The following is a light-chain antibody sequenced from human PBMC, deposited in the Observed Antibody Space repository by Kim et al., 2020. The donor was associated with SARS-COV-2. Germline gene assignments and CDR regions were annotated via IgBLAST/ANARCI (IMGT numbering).Light chain of an antibody. J-gene: IGLJ2*01. V-gene: IGLV2-14*03. Sequence: QSALTQPASVSGSPGQSITISCTGTSSDVGGYNYVSWYQQHPGKAPKLMIYDVSTRPSGVSNRFSGSKSGNTASLTISGLQAEDEADYYCSSYTSSSTLEVVFGGGTQLTVL. CDR1: SSDVGGYNY. CDR2: DVS. CDR3: SSYTSSSTLEVV.